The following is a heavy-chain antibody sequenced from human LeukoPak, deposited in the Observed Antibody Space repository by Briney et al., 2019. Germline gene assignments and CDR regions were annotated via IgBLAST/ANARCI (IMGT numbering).Heavy chain of an antibody. Sequence: ASVKVSCKASGYTFTGYYMHWVRQAPGQGLEWMGWINPNSGGTNYAQKFQGRVTMTRDTSISTAYMELSRLRSDDTAVYYCARDWFDATAGSYYMDVWGKGTTVTVSS. CDR1: GYTFTGYY. CDR2: INPNSGGT. V-gene: IGHV1-2*02. CDR3: ARDWFDATAGSYYMDV. J-gene: IGHJ6*03. D-gene: IGHD6-19*01.